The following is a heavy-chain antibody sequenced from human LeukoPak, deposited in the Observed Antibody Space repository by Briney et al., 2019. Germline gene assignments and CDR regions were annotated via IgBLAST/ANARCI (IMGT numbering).Heavy chain of an antibody. Sequence: ASVKVSCKASGYTFRSFGISWVRQAPGQGLEWVGWISASNGNTNYAQKIQGRVTMTTDTSTSTVYMELRSLRSDDTAVYYCAKDTSIVGATTTFDIWGQGTMVTVSS. D-gene: IGHD1-26*01. CDR3: AKDTSIVGATTTFDI. CDR1: GYTFRSFG. V-gene: IGHV1-18*01. J-gene: IGHJ3*02. CDR2: ISASNGNT.